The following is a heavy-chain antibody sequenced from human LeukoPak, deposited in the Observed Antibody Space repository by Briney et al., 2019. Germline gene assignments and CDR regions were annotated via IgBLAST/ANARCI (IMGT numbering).Heavy chain of an antibody. CDR3: ARGPYASGSYYLDY. D-gene: IGHD3-10*01. CDR1: GYTFTGYF. Sequence: ASVKVSCKASGYTFTGYFIHWVRQAPGQGLEWMGWINPHSGGTNYAQKFQGRVTMTGDTSISTAYMQLSRLRSDDTAVYYCARGPYASGSYYLDYWGQGTLVTVSS. J-gene: IGHJ4*02. V-gene: IGHV1-2*02. CDR2: INPHSGGT.